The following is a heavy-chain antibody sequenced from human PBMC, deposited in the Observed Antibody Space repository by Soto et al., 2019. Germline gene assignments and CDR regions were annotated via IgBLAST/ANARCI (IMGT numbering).Heavy chain of an antibody. Sequence: GGSLRLSCAASGFTFSSYAMHWVRQAPGKGLEWVAVISYDGSNKYYADSVKGRFTISRDNSKNTLYLQMNSLRAEDTAVYYCAREKGFGEFYYYGMDVWGQGTTVTVSS. D-gene: IGHD3-10*01. CDR3: AREKGFGEFYYYGMDV. J-gene: IGHJ6*02. CDR1: GFTFSSYA. V-gene: IGHV3-30*04. CDR2: ISYDGSNK.